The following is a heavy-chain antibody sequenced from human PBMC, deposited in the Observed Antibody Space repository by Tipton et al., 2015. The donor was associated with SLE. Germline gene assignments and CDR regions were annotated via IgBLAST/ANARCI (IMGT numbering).Heavy chain of an antibody. CDR1: GASISSHY. V-gene: IGHV4-59*11. Sequence: LRLSCTVSGASISSHYWNWIRQPPGKGLEWIGNIYNNGNTNYNPSLKSRVTISVDTSRNQFFLKLSSVTAADTALYYCARAKRGSPPWGSCFTPGGRGPLAPVSP. CDR3: ARAKRGSPPWGSCFTP. J-gene: IGHJ5*02. CDR2: IYNNGNT. D-gene: IGHD7-27*01.